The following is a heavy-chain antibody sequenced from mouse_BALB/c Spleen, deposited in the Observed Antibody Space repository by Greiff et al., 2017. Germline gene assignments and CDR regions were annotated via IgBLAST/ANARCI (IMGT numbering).Heavy chain of an antibody. D-gene: IGHD4-1*01. J-gene: IGHJ4*01. CDR3: ARVELGGAMDY. CDR1: GFTFSSYA. CDR2: ISSGGSYT. V-gene: IGHV5-9-4*01. Sequence: EVQRVESGGGLVKPGGSLKLSCAASGFTFSSYAMSWVRQSPEKRLEWVAEISSGGSYTYYPDTVTGRFTISRDNAKNTLYLEMSSLRSEDTAMYYCARVELGGAMDYWGQGTSVTVSS.